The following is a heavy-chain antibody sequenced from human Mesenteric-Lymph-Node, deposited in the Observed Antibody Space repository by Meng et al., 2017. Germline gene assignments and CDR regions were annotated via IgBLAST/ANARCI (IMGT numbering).Heavy chain of an antibody. CDR2: TYYTVSDGST. J-gene: IGHJ4*02. CDR1: GDSISGWY. Sequence: ESLKISCTVSGDSISGWYWTWIRQPPGKGLEWIGNTYYTVSDGSTDYNPSLKSRLAMSVNTSKNQVSLTISSVTAADTATYYCARFCSGGRCPDYWGQGTLVTVSS. CDR3: ARFCSGGRCPDY. V-gene: IGHV4-59*01. D-gene: IGHD2-15*01.